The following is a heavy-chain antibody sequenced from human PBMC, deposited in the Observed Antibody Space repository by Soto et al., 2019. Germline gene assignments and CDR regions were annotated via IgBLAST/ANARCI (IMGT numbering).Heavy chain of an antibody. V-gene: IGHV1-2*04. D-gene: IGHD1-1*01. J-gene: IGHJ6*02. CDR3: ARDRAHNTGYYYYGTDV. CDR2: INPNSGGT. Sequence: GLEWMGWINPNSGGTNYAQKFQGWVTMTRDTSISTAYMELSRLRSDDTAVYYCARDRAHNTGYYYYGTDVWRQRTTVTVSS.